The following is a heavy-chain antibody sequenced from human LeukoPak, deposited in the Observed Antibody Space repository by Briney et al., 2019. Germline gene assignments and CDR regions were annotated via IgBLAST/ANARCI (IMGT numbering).Heavy chain of an antibody. J-gene: IGHJ4*02. Sequence: TASETLSLTCTVSGGSISSYYWSWIRQPPGKGLEWNGYIYYSGSTNYNPSLKSRVTISVDTSKNQFSLKLSSVTAADTAVYYCARGGLWSSSGLDYWGQGTLVTVSS. CDR3: ARGGLWSSSGLDY. CDR2: IYYSGST. V-gene: IGHV4-59*01. CDR1: GGSISSYY. D-gene: IGHD5-18*01.